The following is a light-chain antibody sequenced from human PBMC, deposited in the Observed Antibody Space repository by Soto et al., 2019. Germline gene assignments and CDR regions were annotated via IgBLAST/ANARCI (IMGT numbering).Light chain of an antibody. CDR2: AAS. CDR3: QQYDILPIT. Sequence: DIQMTQSPSSVSASVGDRVTITCRASQDINGWLDWYQQKPGKAPKLLIYAASSLQSGVPSRFSGSGSGTHFTFTISSLQTEDIGTYYCQQYDILPITFGRGTRLEIK. J-gene: IGKJ5*01. CDR1: QDINGW. V-gene: IGKV1-12*01.